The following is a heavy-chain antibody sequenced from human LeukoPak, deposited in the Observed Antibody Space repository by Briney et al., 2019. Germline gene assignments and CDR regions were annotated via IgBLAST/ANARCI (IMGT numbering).Heavy chain of an antibody. Sequence: ASVKVSCQASGYTFTSYGISWVRQAAGQGLEWMGCFSAYNGNTNYAQKLQGRVTMTTDTSTSTAYMELRSLRSDDTAVYYCARDLSIVGAPTGNFAYWGQGTLVTVSS. V-gene: IGHV1-18*01. CDR3: ARDLSIVGAPTGNFAY. CDR2: FSAYNGNT. J-gene: IGHJ4*02. D-gene: IGHD1-26*01. CDR1: GYTFTSYG.